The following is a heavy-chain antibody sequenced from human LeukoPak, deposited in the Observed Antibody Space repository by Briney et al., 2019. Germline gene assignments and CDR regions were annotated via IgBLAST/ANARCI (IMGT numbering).Heavy chain of an antibody. D-gene: IGHD2-15*01. CDR3: ARDLRSTECSGGSCYVGVAFAFDI. CDR2: ISYDGSNK. Sequence: PGGSLRLSCAASGFTFSAYVMYWVRQAPGKGLEWVTVISYDGSNKYYADSVKGRFTISRDNSKNTLYLQMNSLRAEDTAVYYCARDLRSTECSGGSCYVGVAFAFDIWGQGTMVTVSS. J-gene: IGHJ3*02. CDR1: GFTFSAYV. V-gene: IGHV3-30-3*01.